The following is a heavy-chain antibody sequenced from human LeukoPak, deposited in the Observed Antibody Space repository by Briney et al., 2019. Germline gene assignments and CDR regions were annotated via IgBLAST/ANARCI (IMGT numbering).Heavy chain of an antibody. D-gene: IGHD3-10*01. J-gene: IGHJ4*02. CDR2: IYSGGTT. Sequence: PRGSLRLSCAVSGFTVSSNLMSWVRQAPGKGLEWVSVIYSGGTTYYPDSVRGRFTISRDNLKNTLYLQMNSLSAEDTAVYYCARDGARSGFDYWGQGTLVTVSS. CDR3: ARDGARSGFDY. CDR1: GFTVSSNL. V-gene: IGHV3-66*01.